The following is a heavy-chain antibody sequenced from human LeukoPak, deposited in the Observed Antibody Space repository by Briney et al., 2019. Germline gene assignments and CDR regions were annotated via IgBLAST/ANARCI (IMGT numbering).Heavy chain of an antibody. Sequence: ASVKVSCKASGYTFTGYYMHWVRQAPGQGLEGMGWINPNSGGTNYAQKFQGRVTMTRDTSISTAYMELSRLRSDDTAVYYCAREGDPYIVVVPAATGYWGQGTLVTVSS. V-gene: IGHV1-2*02. D-gene: IGHD2-2*01. J-gene: IGHJ4*02. CDR1: GYTFTGYY. CDR2: INPNSGGT. CDR3: AREGDPYIVVVPAATGY.